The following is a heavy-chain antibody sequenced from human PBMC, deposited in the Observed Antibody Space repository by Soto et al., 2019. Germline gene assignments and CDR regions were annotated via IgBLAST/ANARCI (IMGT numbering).Heavy chain of an antibody. CDR3: ARVGITGTTAVPWFDP. D-gene: IGHD1-7*01. Sequence: SETLSLTCTVSGGSISSGGYYWSWIRQHPGKGLEWIGYIYYSGSTYYNPSLKSRVTISVDTSKNQFSLKLSSVTAADTAVYYCARVGITGTTAVPWFDPWRQGTLVTVSS. J-gene: IGHJ5*02. V-gene: IGHV4-31*03. CDR1: GGSISSGGYY. CDR2: IYYSGST.